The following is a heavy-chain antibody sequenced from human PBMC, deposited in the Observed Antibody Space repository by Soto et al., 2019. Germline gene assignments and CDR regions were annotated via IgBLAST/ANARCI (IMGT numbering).Heavy chain of an antibody. J-gene: IGHJ4*02. D-gene: IGHD5-18*01. Sequence: VQLLESGGGLMQPGGSLRLSCSTPGFSITKHAMNWVRQAPGKGLEWVSTISNTGATTYYAASVKGRFTVSRDNSNNRVFLQMKSLRAEDTAVYYCAKRGGYSYGCLDLWGQGTLVTVSS. CDR1: GFSITKHA. V-gene: IGHV3-23*01. CDR3: AKRGGYSYGCLDL. CDR2: ISNTGATT.